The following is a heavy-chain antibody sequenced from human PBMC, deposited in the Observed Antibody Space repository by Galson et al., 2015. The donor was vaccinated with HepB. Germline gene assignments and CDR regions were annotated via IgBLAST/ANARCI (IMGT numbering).Heavy chain of an antibody. CDR1: GFAFSSYA. CDR2: IKSKTDGGTT. J-gene: IGHJ4*02. V-gene: IGHV3-15*01. Sequence: SLRLSCAASGFAFSSYAMHWVRQAPGKGLEWVGRIKSKTDGGTTGYAAPVKGRFTISRDDSKNTLYLQMNSLKTEDTAVYYCTTATHRIAVAGTPLDYWGQGTLVTVSS. D-gene: IGHD6-19*01. CDR3: TTATHRIAVAGTPLDY.